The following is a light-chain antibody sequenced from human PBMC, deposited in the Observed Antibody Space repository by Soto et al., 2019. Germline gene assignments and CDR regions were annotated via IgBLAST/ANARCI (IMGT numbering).Light chain of an antibody. CDR2: EVT. V-gene: IGLV2-14*01. J-gene: IGLJ2*01. CDR1: SSVVGGYNY. CDR3: SSYTSTSTVV. Sequence: QSALTQPASVSGSLGQSITISCTGTSSVVGGYNYVSWYQQHPGKDPKVVIFEVTYRPSGVSSRFSGSKSGNTASLTVSGLQAEDEGDYYCSSYTSTSTVVFGGGTKLTVL.